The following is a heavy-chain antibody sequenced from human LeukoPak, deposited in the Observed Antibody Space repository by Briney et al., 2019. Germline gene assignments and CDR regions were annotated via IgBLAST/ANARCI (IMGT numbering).Heavy chain of an antibody. V-gene: IGHV3-21*01. CDR1: GFTFSSYS. CDR2: ISSSSSYI. J-gene: IGHJ4*02. Sequence: GGSLRLSCAASGFTFSSYSMNWVRQAPGKGLEWVSFISSSSSYIYYADSLKGRFTISRDNAKNSLYLQMNSLRAEDTAVYYCARGTMFPYYFDYWGQGTLVTVSS. CDR3: ARGTMFPYYFDY. D-gene: IGHD3-10*02.